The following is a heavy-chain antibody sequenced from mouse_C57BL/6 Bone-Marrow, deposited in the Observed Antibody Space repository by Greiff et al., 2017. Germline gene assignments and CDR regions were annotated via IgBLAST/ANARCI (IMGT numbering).Heavy chain of an antibody. CDR1: GYTFTSYW. CDR2: IDPSDSDT. CDR3: ASHYYGSSYWYFDV. D-gene: IGHD1-1*01. Sequence: QVQLQQPGAELVMPGASVKLSCKASGYTFTSYWMHWVKQRPGQGLEWIGEIDPSDSDTNYNQKFKGKSTLTVDKSSSTAYMQLSSLTSEDSAVYYCASHYYGSSYWYFDVWGTGTTVTVSS. V-gene: IGHV1-69*01. J-gene: IGHJ1*03.